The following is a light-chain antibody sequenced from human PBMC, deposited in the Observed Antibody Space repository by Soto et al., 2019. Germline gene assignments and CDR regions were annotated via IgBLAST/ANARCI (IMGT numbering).Light chain of an antibody. Sequence: EIVLTQSPGTLSLSPEERATLSCRASQSVSSSYLAWYQQKPSQAPRLLIYGASSRATGIPDRFSGSGSGTDFTHTISRLEPEDFAAYYCQQYGSSPGLTFGGGTKVEIK. CDR3: QQYGSSPGLT. J-gene: IGKJ4*01. CDR2: GAS. V-gene: IGKV3-20*01. CDR1: QSVSSSY.